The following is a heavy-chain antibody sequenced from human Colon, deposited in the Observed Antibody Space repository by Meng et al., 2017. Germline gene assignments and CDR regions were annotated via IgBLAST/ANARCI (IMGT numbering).Heavy chain of an antibody. D-gene: IGHD2-2*01. CDR3: SRGVVAGAMVWFDP. V-gene: IGHV4-4*02. J-gene: IGHJ5*02. Sequence: QVQLQESGPGLVKPSGTLSLTCAVSGGSRNSSNWWLWARQPPGKGLEWLGELYHGGNTNYNPSLKSRVTLSLDKSKNQFSLRLTSVTAADTAMYYCSRGVVAGAMVWFDPWGPGTLVTVSS. CDR2: LYHGGNT. CDR1: GGSRNSSNW.